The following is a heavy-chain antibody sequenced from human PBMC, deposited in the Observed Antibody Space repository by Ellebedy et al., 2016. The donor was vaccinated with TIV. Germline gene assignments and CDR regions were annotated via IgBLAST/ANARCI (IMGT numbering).Heavy chain of an antibody. V-gene: IGHV3-30*03. CDR2: ISYDGRNK. CDR3: ARSGEHDT. Sequence: GESLKISCGGSGFSFETYGMHWVRQTPGKGLEWVAAISYDGRNKYYADSVKGRFTISRDDAKNSLFLQMNSLRAEDTAVYYCARSGEHDTWGQGTLVTVSS. D-gene: IGHD1-26*01. CDR1: GFSFETYG. J-gene: IGHJ5*02.